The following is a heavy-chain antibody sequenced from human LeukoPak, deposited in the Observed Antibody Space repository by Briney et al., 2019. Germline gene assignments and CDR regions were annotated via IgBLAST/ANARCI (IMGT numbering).Heavy chain of an antibody. J-gene: IGHJ6*03. CDR1: GFTFSSSG. V-gene: IGHV3-30*19. CDR2: ISYDGGKK. D-gene: IGHD1/OR15-1a*01. CDR3: TRDRRTAYYHYYYMDV. Sequence: GSLRLSCASSGFTFSSSGMHWVRQAPGKELEWVAVISYDGGKKYYADSVMGRPTISRDNCKNTLYLQINSLKGEDTAVYYCTRDRRTAYYHYYYMDVWGKGTTVTVSS.